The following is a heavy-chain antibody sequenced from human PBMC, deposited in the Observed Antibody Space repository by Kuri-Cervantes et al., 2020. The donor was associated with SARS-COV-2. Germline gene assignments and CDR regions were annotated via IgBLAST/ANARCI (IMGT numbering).Heavy chain of an antibody. CDR1: GGTFSSYA. CDR2: IIPIFGTA. J-gene: IGHJ1*01. Sequence: SVKVSCKASGGTFSSYAISWVRQAPGQGLEWMGGIIPIFGTANYAQKFQGRVTITTDESTSTAYMELSSLRSEDTAVYYCATVPPCGGDCYSWYFQHWGQGTLVTVSS. CDR3: ATVPPCGGDCYSWYFQH. V-gene: IGHV1-69*05. D-gene: IGHD2-21*01.